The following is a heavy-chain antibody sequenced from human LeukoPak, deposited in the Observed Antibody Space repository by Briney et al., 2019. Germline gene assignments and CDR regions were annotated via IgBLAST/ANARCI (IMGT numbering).Heavy chain of an antibody. CDR2: IYYSGST. Sequence: SQTLSLTCTVSGGSISSGDYYWSWIRQPPGKGLEYIGYIYYSGSTYYNPSLKSRITISLDTSKNQFSLKLSSVAPADTAVYYCARDRRDQSGWYCIPGGSWGQGTLVTVSS. D-gene: IGHD2-15*01. J-gene: IGHJ5*02. CDR3: ARDRRDQSGWYCIPGGS. V-gene: IGHV4-30-4*08. CDR1: GGSISSGDYY.